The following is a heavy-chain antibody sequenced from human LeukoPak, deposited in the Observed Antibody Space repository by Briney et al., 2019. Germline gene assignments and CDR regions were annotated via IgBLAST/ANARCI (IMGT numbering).Heavy chain of an antibody. CDR3: ARVGRGRYPLDF. CDR2: MNPNSGNT. CDR1: GYTFTNYD. J-gene: IGHJ4*02. D-gene: IGHD3-16*01. V-gene: IGHV1-8*03. Sequence: ASVKVSCKASGYTFTNYDIIWVRQATGQGLESMGWMNPNSGNTGYAQKFQGRVTITRNNSISTLYMELSSLRSEDTAVYYCARVGRGRYPLDFWGQGTLVTVSS.